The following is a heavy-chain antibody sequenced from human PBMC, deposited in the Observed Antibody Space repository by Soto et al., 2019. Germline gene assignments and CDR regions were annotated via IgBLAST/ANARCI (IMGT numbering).Heavy chain of an antibody. CDR1: GFTFGDYA. CDR2: IRSKAYGGTT. J-gene: IGHJ6*02. D-gene: IGHD1-26*01. Sequence: GGSLRLSCTASGFTFGDYAMSWFRQAPGKGLEWVGFIRSKAYGGTTEYAASVKGRFTISRDDSKSIAYLQMNSLKTEDTAVYYCTREGSYYDGASYYYYGMDVWGQGTTVTVSS. CDR3: TREGSYYDGASYYYYGMDV. V-gene: IGHV3-49*03.